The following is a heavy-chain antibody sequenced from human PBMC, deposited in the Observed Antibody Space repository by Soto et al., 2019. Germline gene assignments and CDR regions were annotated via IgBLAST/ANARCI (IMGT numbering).Heavy chain of an antibody. Sequence: GASVKVSCKASGGTFSSYAISWVRQARGQGLEWMGGIIPIFGTANYAQKFQGRVTITADESTSTAYMELSSLRSEDTAVYYCASQTGACSGGSCYRRPPYYYYGMDVWGQGTTVTVSS. V-gene: IGHV1-69*13. CDR3: ASQTGACSGGSCYRRPPYYYYGMDV. CDR1: GGTFSSYA. J-gene: IGHJ6*02. D-gene: IGHD2-15*01. CDR2: IIPIFGTA.